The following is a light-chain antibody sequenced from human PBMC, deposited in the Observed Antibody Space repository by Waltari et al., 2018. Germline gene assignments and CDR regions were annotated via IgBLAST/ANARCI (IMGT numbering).Light chain of an antibody. V-gene: IGKV3-20*01. CDR2: GAS. CDR3: QQYGNSPYT. J-gene: IGKJ2*01. CDR1: QSLSNSY. Sequence: ELVLTQSPGTLSLSPGERATLSCRASQSLSNSYLDWYQQKPGQAPRLLIYGASSRATGIPDRFSGSGSGTDFILTISRLEPEDFAVYYCQQYGNSPYTFGQGTKLEIK.